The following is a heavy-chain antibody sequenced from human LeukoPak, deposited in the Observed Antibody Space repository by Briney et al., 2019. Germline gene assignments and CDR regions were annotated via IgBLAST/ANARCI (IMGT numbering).Heavy chain of an antibody. D-gene: IGHD3-10*01. CDR1: GGSISSYY. Sequence: SETLSLTCTVSGGSISSYYWSWIRQPAGKGLEWIGRIYTSGSTNYNPSLKSRVTMSVDTSKNQFSLKLSSVTAADTAVYYCARDFITMVRGFGYAFDIWGQGTMVTVSS. CDR2: IYTSGST. V-gene: IGHV4-4*07. J-gene: IGHJ3*02. CDR3: ARDFITMVRGFGYAFDI.